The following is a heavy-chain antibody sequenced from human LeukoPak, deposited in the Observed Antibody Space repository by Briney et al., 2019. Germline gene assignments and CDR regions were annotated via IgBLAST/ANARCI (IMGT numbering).Heavy chain of an antibody. J-gene: IGHJ6*02. Sequence: SETLSLTCTVSGGSISSYYWSWIRQPPGKGLEWVGYNYCSGSTNYNPSLKSRVTISVDTPKSQFSLKLSSVTAADTAVYYCARIRTYYYDSKGMDVWGQGTTITVSS. CDR1: GGSISSYY. CDR2: NYCSGST. D-gene: IGHD3-22*01. V-gene: IGHV4-59*08. CDR3: ARIRTYYYDSKGMDV.